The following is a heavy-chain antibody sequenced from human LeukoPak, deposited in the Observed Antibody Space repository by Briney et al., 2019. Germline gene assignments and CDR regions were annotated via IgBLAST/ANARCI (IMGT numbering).Heavy chain of an antibody. V-gene: IGHV3-49*04. D-gene: IGHD2-21*02. CDR3: TRDLKFAPTALRARYYGMDV. CDR2: IRRKGYGGTT. J-gene: IGHJ6*02. CDR1: GFIFGVYA. Sequence: GGSLRLSCAASGFIFGVYAMSWVRQAPGKGLEWVGFIRRKGYGGTTEYVASVKGRFTISRDNSKSIAYLQMNSLRTEDTAVYYCTRDLKFAPTALRARYYGMDVWGQGTTVTVSS.